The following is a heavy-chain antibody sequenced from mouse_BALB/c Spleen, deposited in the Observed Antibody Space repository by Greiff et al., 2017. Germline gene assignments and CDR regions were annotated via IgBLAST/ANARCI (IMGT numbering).Heavy chain of an antibody. V-gene: IGHV1-4*02. D-gene: IGHD1-2*01. CDR1: GYTFTSYT. J-gene: IGHJ1*01. CDR3: ASGGLLRLRYFDV. Sequence: VQLQQSAAELARPGASVKMSCKASGYTFTSYTMHWVKQRPGQGLEWIGYINPSSGYTEYNQKFKDKTTLTADKSSSTAYMQLSSLTSEDSAVYYCASGGLLRLRYFDVWGAGTTVTVSS. CDR2: INPSSGYT.